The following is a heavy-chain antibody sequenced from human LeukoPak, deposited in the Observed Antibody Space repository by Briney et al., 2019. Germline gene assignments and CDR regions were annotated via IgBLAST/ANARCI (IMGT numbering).Heavy chain of an antibody. CDR3: ARGPSAYPKCFDY. V-gene: IGHV3-33*01. CDR1: GFNFSSFV. Sequence: PGRSLRLSCAASGFNFSSFVMHWVRQAPGKGLEWVAVILYDGSNKYYADSVKGRFTISRDNSKNTLYLQMNSLRAEDTAVYYCARGPSAYPKCFDYWGQGTLVTVSS. CDR2: ILYDGSNK. D-gene: IGHD5-12*01. J-gene: IGHJ4*02.